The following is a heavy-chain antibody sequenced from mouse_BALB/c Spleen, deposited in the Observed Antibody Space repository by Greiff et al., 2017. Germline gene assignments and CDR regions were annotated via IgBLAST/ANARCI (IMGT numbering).Heavy chain of an antibody. J-gene: IGHJ4*01. D-gene: IGHD2-14*01. V-gene: IGHV5-12-1*01. CDR1: GFAFSSYD. CDR2: ISSGGGST. CDR3: ARGYGAMDY. Sequence: EVKLVESGGGLVKPGGSLKLSCAASGFAFSSYDMSWVRQTPEKRLEWVAYISSGGGSTYYPDTVKGRFTISRDNAKNTLYLQMSSLKSEDTAMYYCARGYGAMDYWGQGTSVTVSS.